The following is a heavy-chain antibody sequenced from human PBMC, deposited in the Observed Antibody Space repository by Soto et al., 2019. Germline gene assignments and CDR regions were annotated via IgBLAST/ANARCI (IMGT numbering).Heavy chain of an antibody. CDR1: GFTFSSYA. CDR3: ARDRYYGSGSYYNPDY. D-gene: IGHD3-10*01. V-gene: IGHV3-30-3*01. Sequence: GGSLRLSCAASGFTFSSYAMHWVRQAPGKGLEWVAVISYDGSNKYYADSVKGRFTISRDNSKNTLYLQMNSLRAEDTAVYYCARDRYYGSGSYYNPDYWGQGTLVTVSS. CDR2: ISYDGSNK. J-gene: IGHJ4*02.